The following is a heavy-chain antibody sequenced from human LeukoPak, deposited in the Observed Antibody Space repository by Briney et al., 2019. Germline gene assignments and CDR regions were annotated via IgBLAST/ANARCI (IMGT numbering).Heavy chain of an antibody. CDR1: GLSFDDYA. Sequence: GGSLRLSCAASGLSFDDYAMHWVRQAPGKGLEWVSGISWNSGSIGYADSVKGRFTISRDNAKNSLYLQMNSLRAEDTALYYCAKDAYGGNSIYYYYYMDVWGKGTTVTISS. CDR3: AKDAYGGNSIYYYYYMDV. V-gene: IGHV3-9*01. J-gene: IGHJ6*03. D-gene: IGHD4-23*01. CDR2: ISWNSGSI.